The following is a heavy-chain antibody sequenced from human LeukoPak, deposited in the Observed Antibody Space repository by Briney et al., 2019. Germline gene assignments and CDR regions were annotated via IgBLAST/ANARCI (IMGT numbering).Heavy chain of an antibody. D-gene: IGHD5-24*01. V-gene: IGHV1-69*13. Sequence: ASVKVSCKASGGTFSSYAVSWVRQAPGQGLEWMGGIIPIFGTANYAQKFQGRVTITADESTSTAYMELSSLRSEDTAVYYCARGGDGYNLGSYWGQGTLVTVSS. J-gene: IGHJ4*02. CDR1: GGTFSSYA. CDR2: IIPIFGTA. CDR3: ARGGDGYNLGSY.